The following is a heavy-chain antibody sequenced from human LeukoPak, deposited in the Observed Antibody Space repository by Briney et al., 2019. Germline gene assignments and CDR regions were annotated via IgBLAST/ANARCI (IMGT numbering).Heavy chain of an antibody. J-gene: IGHJ5*02. V-gene: IGHV3-7*03. CDR3: ARGRGTTYYDFWSGSPGGYNWFDP. D-gene: IGHD3-3*01. Sequence: GGSLRLSCEASGFSFGSYWMTWVRQAPGKGLEWVANIKQDGSERNYVDSVEGRFTISRDNAKKSLYLEMNSLRAEDTAVYYCARGRGTTYYDFWSGSPGGYNWFDPWGQGTLVTVSS. CDR2: IKQDGSER. CDR1: GFSFGSYW.